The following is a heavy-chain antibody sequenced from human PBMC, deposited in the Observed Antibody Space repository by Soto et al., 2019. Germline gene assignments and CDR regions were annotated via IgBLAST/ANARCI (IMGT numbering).Heavy chain of an antibody. CDR2: IIPIFGTA. J-gene: IGHJ6*02. Sequence: SVKVSCKASGGTFSSYAISWVRQAPGQGLEWMGGIIPIFGTANYAQKFQGRVTITADESTSTAYMELSSLRSEDTAVYYCARGDDIVVVVAAPYYYGMDVWGQGTTVTVSS. CDR1: GGTFSSYA. D-gene: IGHD2-15*01. CDR3: ARGDDIVVVVAAPYYYGMDV. V-gene: IGHV1-69*13.